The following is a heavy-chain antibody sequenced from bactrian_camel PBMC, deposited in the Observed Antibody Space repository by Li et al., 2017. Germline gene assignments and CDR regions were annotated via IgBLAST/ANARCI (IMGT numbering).Heavy chain of an antibody. J-gene: IGHJ6*01. Sequence: VESGGGSVQAGGSLRLSCVGYEFSYNNYYMTWVRQAPGKGLEWVSAISSAVSSTYYADSVKGRFTISRDNAKNTLYLQMNSLKTEDTAVYYCATRTYCSGGYCYWKEFCLLGPGDPGHRL. V-gene: IGHV3S28*01. CDR3: ATRTYCSGGYCYWKEFCL. CDR2: ISSAVSST. D-gene: IGHD2*01. CDR1: EFSYNNYY.